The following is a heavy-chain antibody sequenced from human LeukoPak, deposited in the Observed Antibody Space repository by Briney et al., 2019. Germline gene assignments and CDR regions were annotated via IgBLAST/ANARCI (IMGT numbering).Heavy chain of an antibody. CDR1: GYTFTSYG. V-gene: IGHV1-18*01. Sequence: ASVKVSCKASGYTFTSYGISWVRQAPGQGLEWMGWISAYNGNTNYAQKLQGRVTMTTDTSTSTAYMELRSLRSDDTAVYYCAKPGNDGSGSYYPNPDGDNWFDPWGQGTLVTVSS. CDR3: AKPGNDGSGSYYPNPDGDNWFDP. D-gene: IGHD3-10*01. CDR2: ISAYNGNT. J-gene: IGHJ5*02.